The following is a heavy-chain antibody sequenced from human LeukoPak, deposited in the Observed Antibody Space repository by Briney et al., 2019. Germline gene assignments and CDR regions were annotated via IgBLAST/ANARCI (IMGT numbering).Heavy chain of an antibody. CDR3: ARAESHILTGYYNFDY. CDR2: INPNSGGT. V-gene: IGHV1-2*02. D-gene: IGHD3-9*01. J-gene: IGHJ4*02. Sequence: ASVKVSCKASGYTFTGYYMHWVRQAPGQGLEWMGWINPNSGGTNYAQKFQGRVTMTRDTSISTAYMELSRLRSDDTAVYYCARAESHILTGYYNFDYWGQGTLVTVSS. CDR1: GYTFTGYY.